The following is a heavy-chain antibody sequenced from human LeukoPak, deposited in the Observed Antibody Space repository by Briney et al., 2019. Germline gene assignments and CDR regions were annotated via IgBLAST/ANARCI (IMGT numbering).Heavy chain of an antibody. Sequence: GGSLRLSCAASGFTFSSHWMYWVRQGPGKGLVWVSRINSDGSSTSYADSVKGRFTISRDNSKNTLYLQMSSLRAEDTAVYYCATDFRGEPRYFQHWGQGTLVTVSS. V-gene: IGHV3-74*01. D-gene: IGHD3-16*01. CDR1: GFTFSSHW. J-gene: IGHJ1*01. CDR3: ATDFRGEPRYFQH. CDR2: INSDGSST.